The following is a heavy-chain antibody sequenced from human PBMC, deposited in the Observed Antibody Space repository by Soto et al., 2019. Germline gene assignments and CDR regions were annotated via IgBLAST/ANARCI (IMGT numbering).Heavy chain of an antibody. J-gene: IGHJ4*02. D-gene: IGHD3-16*01. CDR2: IFYSGST. V-gene: IGHV4-59*01. Sequence: QVQLQESGPGLVKPSESLSLTCSVSGGSFNSYYWSWIRQPPGKGLEWIGYIFYSGSTIYNPSLKSRVTISADTSKNQFSLKLSSVTAADTAVYYCARDYYDTTHFFDHWGQGTLVTVSS. CDR1: GGSFNSYY. CDR3: ARDYYDTTHFFDH.